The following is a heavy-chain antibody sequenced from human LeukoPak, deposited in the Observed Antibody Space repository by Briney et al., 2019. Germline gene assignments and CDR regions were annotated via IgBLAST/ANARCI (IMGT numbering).Heavy chain of an antibody. CDR1: GFTVSSNY. CDR3: AREAVAENYFDY. D-gene: IGHD6-19*01. Sequence: PGGSLRLSCAASGFTVSSNYMSWVRQAPGKGLEWVSVIYSGGSTYYADSVKGRFTISRDNSKNTLYLQMNSLRAEDTAVYYCAREAVAENYFDYWGQGTLVTVSS. CDR2: IYSGGST. V-gene: IGHV3-66*01. J-gene: IGHJ4*02.